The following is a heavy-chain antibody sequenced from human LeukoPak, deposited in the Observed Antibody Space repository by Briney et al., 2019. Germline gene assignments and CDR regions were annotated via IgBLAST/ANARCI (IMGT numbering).Heavy chain of an antibody. CDR2: IWYDGSNK. CDR3: AKGGYINGYDY. CDR1: GFTFSSYA. Sequence: GGSLRLSCAASGFTFSSYAMHWVRQAPGKGLEWVAVIWYDGSNKYYADSVKGRSTISRDNSKNTLYLQMNSLRAEDTAVYYCAKGGYINGYDYWGQGTLVTVSS. V-gene: IGHV3-33*06. J-gene: IGHJ4*02. D-gene: IGHD5-18*01.